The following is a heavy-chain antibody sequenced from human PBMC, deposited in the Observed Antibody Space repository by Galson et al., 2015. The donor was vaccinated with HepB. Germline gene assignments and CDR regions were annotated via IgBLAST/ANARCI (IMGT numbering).Heavy chain of an antibody. J-gene: IGHJ6*02. D-gene: IGHD4-17*01. Sequence: SLRLSCAASGFMFSSYAMSCVRQAPGKGLEWVSAISGSGYNTYYTDSVRGRFTISRDNSKNTLYLQMNSLSAEDTAVYYCGKIKTTTNSNYYGMDVWGQGTTVTVSS. V-gene: IGHV3-23*01. CDR3: GKIKTTTNSNYYGMDV. CDR1: GFMFSSYA. CDR2: ISGSGYNT.